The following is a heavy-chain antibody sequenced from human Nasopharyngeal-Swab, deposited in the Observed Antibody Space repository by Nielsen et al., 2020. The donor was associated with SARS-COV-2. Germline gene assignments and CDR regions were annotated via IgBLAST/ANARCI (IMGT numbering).Heavy chain of an antibody. J-gene: IGHJ4*02. V-gene: IGHV3-7*04. D-gene: IGHD6-13*01. CDR1: GFTFSSYW. CDR2: IKQDGSEK. CDR3: ARLGGSSWHFDY. Sequence: GESLKISCAASGFTFSSYWMSWVRQAPGKGLEWVANIKQDGSEKYYVDSVKGRFTISRDNAKNSLYLQMNSLRAEDTAVYYCARLGGSSWHFDYWGQGTLVTVSS.